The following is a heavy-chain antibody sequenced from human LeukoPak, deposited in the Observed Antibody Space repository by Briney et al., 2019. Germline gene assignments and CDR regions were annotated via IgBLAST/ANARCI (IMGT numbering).Heavy chain of an antibody. V-gene: IGHV4-39*01. D-gene: IGHD6-13*01. CDR1: GGSISSSSYY. Sequence: SETLSLTCSVSGGSISSSSYYWGWIRQPPGRGLEWIGSFYYSGSTYYNPSLRSRVTISVDTSKNQFSLRLSSVTATDTAVYYCARRLAGTEDYWGQGTLVTVSS. CDR2: FYYSGST. CDR3: ARRLAGTEDY. J-gene: IGHJ4*02.